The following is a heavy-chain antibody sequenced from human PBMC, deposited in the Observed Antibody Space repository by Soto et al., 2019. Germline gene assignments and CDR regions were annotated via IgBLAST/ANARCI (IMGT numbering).Heavy chain of an antibody. Sequence: QVQLQESGPGLVKPSQTLTLTCTVSGGSISSGRFYWSWIRQHPGKGLEWIGHISDSGSSYYNPSLGSRVAISVDTSGTQVSLRLSAVTAADTAVYFCARTTFYDIFTAYYSLFDYWGQGTKVTVSS. V-gene: IGHV4-31*03. J-gene: IGHJ4*02. CDR2: ISDSGSS. CDR1: GGSISSGRFY. CDR3: ARTTFYDIFTAYYSLFDY. D-gene: IGHD3-9*01.